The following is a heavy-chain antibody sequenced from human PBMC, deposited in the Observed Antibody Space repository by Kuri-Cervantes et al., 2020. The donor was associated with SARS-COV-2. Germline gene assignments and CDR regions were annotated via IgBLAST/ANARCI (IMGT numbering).Heavy chain of an antibody. Sequence: GESLKISCAASGFTFSSYAMHWVRQAPGKGLEWVAVISYDGSNKYYADSVKGRFTISRDNSKNTLYLQMNNLRAEDTAVYYCATKDGVASTPWGPGTLVTGSS. CDR2: ISYDGSNK. J-gene: IGHJ5*02. CDR3: ATKDGVASTP. D-gene: IGHD2-15*01. CDR1: GFTFSSYA. V-gene: IGHV3-30*14.